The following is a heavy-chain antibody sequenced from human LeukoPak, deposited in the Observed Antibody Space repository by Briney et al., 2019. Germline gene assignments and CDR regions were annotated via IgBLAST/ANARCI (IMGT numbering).Heavy chain of an antibody. CDR1: GFTFSSYA. D-gene: IGHD6-19*01. V-gene: IGHV3-30-3*01. CDR2: ISYDGSNK. CDR3: ARGTPSSSGWLYYGMDV. Sequence: PGGSLRLSCAASGFTFSSYAMHWVRQAPGKGLGWVAVISYDGSNKYYADSVKGRFTISRDNSKNTLYLQMNSLRAEDTAVYYCARGTPSSSGWLYYGMDVWGQGTTVTVSS. J-gene: IGHJ6*02.